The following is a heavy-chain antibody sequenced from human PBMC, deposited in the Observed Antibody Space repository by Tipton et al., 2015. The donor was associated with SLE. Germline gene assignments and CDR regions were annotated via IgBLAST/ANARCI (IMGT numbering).Heavy chain of an antibody. CDR2: IYHSGST. D-gene: IGHD2-15*01. Sequence: TLSLTCAVSGYSISSGYYWGWIRQPPGKGLEWIGSIYHSGSTYYNPSLKSRVTISMDASKNQFSLTLHSVIAADTAVYYCARGGEFDPWGQGISVTVSS. J-gene: IGHJ5*02. CDR3: ARGGEFDP. CDR1: GYSISSGYY. V-gene: IGHV4-38-2*01.